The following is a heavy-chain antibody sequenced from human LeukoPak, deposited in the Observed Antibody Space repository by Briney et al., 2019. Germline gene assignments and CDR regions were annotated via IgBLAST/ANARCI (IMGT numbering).Heavy chain of an antibody. D-gene: IGHD3-3*01. CDR3: MSGFLQWLY. CDR2: INPDGSNM. Sequence: GGSLRLSCAASGFSFSSYWMSWVRQAPGKGLEWVANINPDGSNMLYVDSVKGRFTISRDNAKNSLYLQMNNLRAEDTAVYFCMSGFLQWLYWGQGTLVTVSS. CDR1: GFSFSSYW. J-gene: IGHJ4*02. V-gene: IGHV3-7*01.